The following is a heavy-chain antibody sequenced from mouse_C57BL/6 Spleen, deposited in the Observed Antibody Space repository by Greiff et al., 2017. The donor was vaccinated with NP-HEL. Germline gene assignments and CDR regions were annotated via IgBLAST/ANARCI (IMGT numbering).Heavy chain of an antibody. CDR2: ISDGGSYT. J-gene: IGHJ2*01. CDR3: AREDYGSGFDY. CDR1: GFTFSSYA. D-gene: IGHD1-1*01. V-gene: IGHV5-4*01. Sequence: EVKLEESGGGLVKPGGSLKLSCAASGFTFSSYAMSWVRQTPEKRLEWVATISDGGSYTYYPDNVKGRFTISRDNAKNNLYLQMSHLKSEDTAMYYCAREDYGSGFDYWGQGTTLTVSS.